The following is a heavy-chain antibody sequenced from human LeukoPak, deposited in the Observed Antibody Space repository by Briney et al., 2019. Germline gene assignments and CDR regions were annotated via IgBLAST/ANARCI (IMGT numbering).Heavy chain of an antibody. J-gene: IGHJ4*02. CDR3: STDNDYGDYGLDY. Sequence: PGGSLRLSCVASGFTFSNAWMSWVRQAPGKGLEWVGRIKRKSDGGTIDYAAPVNGRFTISRDDSKSTLYLQMNSLKTEDTAVYYCSTDNDYGDYGLDYWGQGTLVTVSS. V-gene: IGHV3-15*01. D-gene: IGHD4-17*01. CDR2: IKRKSDGGTI. CDR1: GFTFSNAW.